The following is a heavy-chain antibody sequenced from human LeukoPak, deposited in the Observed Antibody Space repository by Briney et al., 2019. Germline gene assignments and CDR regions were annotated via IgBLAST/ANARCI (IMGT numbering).Heavy chain of an antibody. CDR3: AAAPEYSSAWYAARFDY. J-gene: IGHJ4*02. D-gene: IGHD6-19*01. CDR1: GYTFTSYY. V-gene: IGHV1-58*02. Sequence: ASVKVSCKASGYTFTSYYMHWVRQARGQRLEWVGWIVVGSGNTNYAQKFQERVTITRDMSTSTAYMELSSLTFDDTAVYYCAAAPEYSSAWYAARFDYWGQGTVVTVSS. CDR2: IVVGSGNT.